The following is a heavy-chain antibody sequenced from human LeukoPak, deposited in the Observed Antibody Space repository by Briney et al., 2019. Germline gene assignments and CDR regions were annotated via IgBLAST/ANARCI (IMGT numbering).Heavy chain of an antibody. CDR2: ISGSGGST. J-gene: IGHJ4*02. D-gene: IGHD1-26*01. CDR3: ARDFYGGRYGVDY. CDR1: GFTFSSYA. Sequence: PGGSLRLSCAASGFTFSSYAMSWVRQAPGKGLEWVSAISGSGGSTYYADSVKGRFTISRDNSKDTLYLQMNSLRPEDTAVYYCARDFYGGRYGVDYWGQGTLVTVSS. V-gene: IGHV3-23*01.